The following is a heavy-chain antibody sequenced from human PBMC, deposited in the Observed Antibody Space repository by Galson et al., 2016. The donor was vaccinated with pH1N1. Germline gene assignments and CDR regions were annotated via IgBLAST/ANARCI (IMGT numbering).Heavy chain of an antibody. CDR1: TFSNSA. CDR2: ISPIFGSL. D-gene: IGHD4-17*01. Sequence: TFSNSAISWVRQAPGQGLEWMGGISPIFGSLNYAQKFQGRVTITADESTSTAYMELSSLRSEDTAVYYCARGGYGDYTDYMDVWGKGTTVTVSS. CDR3: ARGGYGDYTDYMDV. V-gene: IGHV1-69*01. J-gene: IGHJ6*03.